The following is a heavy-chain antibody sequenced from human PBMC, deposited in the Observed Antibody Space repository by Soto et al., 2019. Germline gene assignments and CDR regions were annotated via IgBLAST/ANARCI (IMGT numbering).Heavy chain of an antibody. J-gene: IGHJ4*02. CDR2: IFSRGSS. CDR3: AREGSYSAYNFAHGIQLWSFDF. Sequence: SETLSLTCTVSGGSINTFYWSWVRQPAGKGLEWIRRIFSRGSSSSKPSPESQGAITIATSKTNFTLNLSSVTAADMAIYYCAREGSYSAYNFAHGIQLWSFDFWGQGALVTVSS. V-gene: IGHV4-4*07. CDR1: GGSINTFY. D-gene: IGHD5-12*01.